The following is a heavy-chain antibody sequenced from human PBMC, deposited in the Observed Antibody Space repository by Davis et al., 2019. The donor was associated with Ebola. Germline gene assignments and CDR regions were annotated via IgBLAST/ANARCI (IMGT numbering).Heavy chain of an antibody. J-gene: IGHJ3*01. V-gene: IGHV3-23*01. CDR3: AKDTSNVWFDV. D-gene: IGHD6-19*01. CDR2: VGLSADT. Sequence: GGSLRLSCAASGFTFDDYAMSWVRQAPGKGLEWVSTVGLSADTYYADYVKGRFTIFRDNSKNTLYLQMNSLRVEDTAIYYCAKDTSNVWFDVWGPGTMVTVSS. CDR1: GFTFDDYA.